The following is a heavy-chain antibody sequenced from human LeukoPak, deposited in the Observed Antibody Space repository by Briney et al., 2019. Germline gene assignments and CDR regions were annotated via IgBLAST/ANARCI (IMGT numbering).Heavy chain of an antibody. Sequence: PGRSLRLSCAASGFTFSSYAMHWVRQAPGKGLEWVAVISYDGSNKYHADSVKGRFTISRDNSKNTLYLQMNSLRGEDTAVYYCARDRAVAGIFDYWGQGTLVTVSS. V-gene: IGHV3-30*04. CDR2: ISYDGSNK. CDR1: GFTFSSYA. CDR3: ARDRAVAGIFDY. D-gene: IGHD6-19*01. J-gene: IGHJ4*02.